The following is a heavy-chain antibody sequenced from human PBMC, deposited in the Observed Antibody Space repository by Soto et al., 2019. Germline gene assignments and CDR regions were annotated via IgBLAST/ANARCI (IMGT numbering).Heavy chain of an antibody. D-gene: IGHD2-8*02. V-gene: IGHV3-30*18. CDR1: GFIFSTYG. Sequence: QVQLVESGGGVVQPGRSLGLSCAASGFIFSTYGMHWVRQAPGKGLEWVAVISYDGSNQYYEDSVKGRFTISRDNSKNTLYLQMNSLRVEDTAVSYCAKSWSGSHGAFDMWGQGTMVTVSA. J-gene: IGHJ3*02. CDR3: AKSWSGSHGAFDM. CDR2: ISYDGSNQ.